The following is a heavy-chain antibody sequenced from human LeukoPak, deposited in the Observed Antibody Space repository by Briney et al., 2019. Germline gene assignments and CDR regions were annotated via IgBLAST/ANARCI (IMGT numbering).Heavy chain of an antibody. CDR1: GYTFTSYG. CDR2: ISSYNGNR. Sequence: ASPKVSCKASGYTFTSYGVSWVRQAPGQGLEWMGWISSYNGNRNSAQKFKGRITLTTDTSTATAYMELRNLTSDDTAVYYCARDSHGEFDYWGQGTLVTVSA. CDR3: ARDSHGEFDY. J-gene: IGHJ4*02. D-gene: IGHD7-27*01. V-gene: IGHV1-18*01.